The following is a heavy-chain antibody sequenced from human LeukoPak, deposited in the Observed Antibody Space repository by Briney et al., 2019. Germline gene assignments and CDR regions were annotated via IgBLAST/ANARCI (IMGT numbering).Heavy chain of an antibody. CDR3: AKVKSDFDY. Sequence: PSETLSLTCAVYGGSFSGYYWSWIRQPPGKGLEWIGEINHSGSTNYNPSLKSRVTISVDTSKNQFSVKLSSVTAADTAVYYCAKVKSDFDYWGQGTLVTVSS. V-gene: IGHV4-34*01. CDR2: INHSGST. J-gene: IGHJ4*02. CDR1: GGSFSGYY.